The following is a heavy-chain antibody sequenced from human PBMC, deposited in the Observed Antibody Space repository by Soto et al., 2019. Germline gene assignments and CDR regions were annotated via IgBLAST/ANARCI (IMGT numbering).Heavy chain of an antibody. J-gene: IGHJ5*02. Sequence: PSDTLSLTCAVSGGSIGGVGYSWSWIRQPPGGGLEWIGYMYHSGTFLKSPSLKTRLTMSLDMSKNQFSLTLNSMTAADTAVYSCARGHWDSGSGNYNNLMVDAWGQG. CDR1: GGSIGGVGYS. CDR3: ARGHWDSGSGNYNNLMVDA. V-gene: IGHV4-30-2*01. D-gene: IGHD3-10*01. CDR2: MYHSGTF.